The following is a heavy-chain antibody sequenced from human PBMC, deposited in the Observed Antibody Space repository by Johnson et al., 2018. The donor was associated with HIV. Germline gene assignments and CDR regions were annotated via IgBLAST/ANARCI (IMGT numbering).Heavy chain of an antibody. CDR2: ISYDGSDK. CDR1: GFTFSSYA. CDR3: AKVRYYDRDAFDI. Sequence: QVQLVESGGGVVQPGRSLRLSCAASGFTFSSYAMHWVRQAPAKGLEWVAVISYDGSDKYYADSVKGRFTISRDSSKNTLYLQMNSLRAEDTAVHYCAKVRYYDRDAFDIWGPGTLVTVSS. J-gene: IGHJ3*02. V-gene: IGHV3-30*04. D-gene: IGHD3-22*01.